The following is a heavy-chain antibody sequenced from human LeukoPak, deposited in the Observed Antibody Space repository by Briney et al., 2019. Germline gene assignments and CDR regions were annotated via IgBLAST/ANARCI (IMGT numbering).Heavy chain of an antibody. V-gene: IGHV3-21*01. CDR3: ARGENWFDP. CDR1: GFTFSSYA. CDR2: ISGTSTYI. Sequence: GGSLRLSCAASGFTFSSYAMSWVRQAPGKGLEWVSSISGTSTYIYYADSLKGRSTISRDNAKNSLYLQMSSLRAEDTALYYCARGENWFDPWGQGTLVTVSS. J-gene: IGHJ5*02.